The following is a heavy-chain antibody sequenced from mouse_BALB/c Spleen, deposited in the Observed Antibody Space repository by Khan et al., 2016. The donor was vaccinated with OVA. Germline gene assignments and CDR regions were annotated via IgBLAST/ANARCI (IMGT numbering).Heavy chain of an antibody. CDR2: INTYTGDP. CDR1: GYTFTSSG. J-gene: IGHJ4*01. V-gene: IGHV9-3-1*01. Sequence: QIQLVQSGPELKKPGATVKISCKASGYTFTSSGMNWVKQSPGKALRWMGWINTYTGDPTYTDDFKGRFAFSLETSASTAYLQINTLKTEDTATYVCASPHYCSYTLDNWGQGTSVTVSS. D-gene: IGHD1-1*01. CDR3: ASPHYCSYTLDN.